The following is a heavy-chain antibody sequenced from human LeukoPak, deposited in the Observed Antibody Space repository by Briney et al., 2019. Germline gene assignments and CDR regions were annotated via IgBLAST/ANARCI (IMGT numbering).Heavy chain of an antibody. Sequence: PGGSLRLSCVASGFTFGSYAMSWVRQAPGKGLEWVSLISGSGVGTDYADSVKGRFTISRDNSKNTLYLQMNSLRAEDTAVYYCAFRGKVTVTTKGAFDFWGQGTMVTASS. CDR1: GFTFGSYA. CDR3: AFRGKVTVTTKGAFDF. D-gene: IGHD4-17*01. V-gene: IGHV3-23*01. J-gene: IGHJ3*01. CDR2: ISGSGVGT.